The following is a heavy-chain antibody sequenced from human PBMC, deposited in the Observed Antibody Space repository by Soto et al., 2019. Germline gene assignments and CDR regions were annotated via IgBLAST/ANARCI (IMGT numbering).Heavy chain of an antibody. D-gene: IGHD2-2*02. CDR2: ITDGGGIK. V-gene: IGHV3-23*01. CDR1: GFTFGSYA. J-gene: IGHJ4*02. Sequence: EVQLLESGGGLVQPGGSLRLSCTASGFTFGSYAMSWVRQAPGKGLEWVSGITDGGGIKFYADSVQGRFTISRDNSKNTLYVHMISVTAEDTAIYYCAKVGLFRKGYMGVVRGEYWGQATLVTVSA. CDR3: AKVGLFRKGYMGVVRGEY.